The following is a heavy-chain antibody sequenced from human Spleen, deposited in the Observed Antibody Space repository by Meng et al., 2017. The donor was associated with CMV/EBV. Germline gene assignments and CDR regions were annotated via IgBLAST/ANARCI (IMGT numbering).Heavy chain of an antibody. J-gene: IGHJ6*02. CDR1: GFTFSSYS. D-gene: IGHD4-23*01. CDR3: ARVGNDYGGKGVYYYYYYGMDV. CDR2: ISSSSSYI. Sequence: GESLKISCAASGFTFSSYSMNWVRQAPGKGLEWVSSISSSSSYIYYADSVKGRFTISRDNAKNSLYLQMNSLRAEDTAVYYCARVGNDYGGKGVYYYYYYGMDVWGQGTTVTVSS. V-gene: IGHV3-21*01.